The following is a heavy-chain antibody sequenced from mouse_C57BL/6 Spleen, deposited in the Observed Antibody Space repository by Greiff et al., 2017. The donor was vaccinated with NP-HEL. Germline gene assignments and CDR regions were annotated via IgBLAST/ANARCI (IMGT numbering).Heavy chain of an antibody. V-gene: IGHV1-81*01. J-gene: IGHJ4*01. Sequence: QVQLQQSGAELARPGASVKLSCKASGYTFTSYGISWVKQRTGQGLEWIGEIYPRSGNTYYNEKFKGKATLTADKSSSTAYMELRSLTSEDSAVYFCTREAMIPPNCNAMDCWGQGTSVTVYS. CDR3: TREAMIPPNCNAMDC. CDR1: GYTFTSYG. CDR2: IYPRSGNT. D-gene: IGHD2-4*01.